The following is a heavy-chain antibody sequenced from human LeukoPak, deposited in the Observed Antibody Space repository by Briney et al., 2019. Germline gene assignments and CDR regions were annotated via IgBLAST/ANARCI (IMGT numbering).Heavy chain of an antibody. D-gene: IGHD5-18*01. CDR2: ISSSGSYI. V-gene: IGHV3-21*01. J-gene: IGHJ4*02. Sequence: PGGSLRLPCAASGFTFSSYSINWVRQAPGQGLEWVSSISSSGSYIYYADSVKGRFAISRDNAKNSLNLQMNSLRAEDTAVYYCARGSGVQVWSSLDYWGQGTLVTVSS. CDR3: ARGSGVQVWSSLDY. CDR1: GFTFSSYS.